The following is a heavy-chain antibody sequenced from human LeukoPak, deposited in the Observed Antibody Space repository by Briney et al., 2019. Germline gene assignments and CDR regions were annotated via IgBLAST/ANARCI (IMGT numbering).Heavy chain of an antibody. D-gene: IGHD2-15*01. V-gene: IGHV3-30-3*01. J-gene: IGHJ4*02. CDR3: ARGGYCSGGSCYPGFFDY. Sequence: GGSLRLSCAASGFTFSSYAMHWVRQAPGKGLEWVAVISYDGSNKYYADSVKGRFTISRDNSKNTLYLQMNSLRAEDTAVYYCARGGYCSGGSCYPGFFDYWGQGTLVTVSS. CDR1: GFTFSSYA. CDR2: ISYDGSNK.